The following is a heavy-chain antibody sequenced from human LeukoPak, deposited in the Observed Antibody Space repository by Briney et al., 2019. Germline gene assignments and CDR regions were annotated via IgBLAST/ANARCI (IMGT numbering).Heavy chain of an antibody. J-gene: IGHJ4*02. CDR3: AHSDTSMVYLVY. D-gene: IGHD5-18*01. Sequence: SGPTLVKPTQTLTLTCTFSGFSLSPSGVGVGWIRQPPGKALEWLALIYWDDDKCYSPSLKSRLTITKDTSKSQVVLTMTDMDPVDTATYYCAHSDTSMVYLVYWGQGTLVTVSS. CDR2: IYWDDDK. CDR1: GFSLSPSGVG. V-gene: IGHV2-5*02.